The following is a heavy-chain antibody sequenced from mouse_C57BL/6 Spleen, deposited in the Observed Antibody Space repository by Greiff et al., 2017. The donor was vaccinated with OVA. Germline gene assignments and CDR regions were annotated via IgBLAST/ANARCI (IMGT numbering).Heavy chain of an antibody. CDR1: GFSLTSYG. J-gene: IGHJ4*01. Sequence: VQRVESGPGLVQPSQSLSITCTVSGFSLTSYGVHWVRQSPGKGLEWLGVIWRGGSTDYNAAFMSRLSITKDNSKSQVFFKMNSLQADDTAIDCCAKNGGNYFYAMDYWGQGTSVTVSS. D-gene: IGHD1-1*02. V-gene: IGHV2-5*01. CDR3: AKNGGNYFYAMDY. CDR2: IWRGGST.